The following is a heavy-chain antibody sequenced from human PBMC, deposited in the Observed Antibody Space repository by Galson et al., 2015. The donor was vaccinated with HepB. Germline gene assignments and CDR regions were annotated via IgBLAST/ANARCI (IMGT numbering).Heavy chain of an antibody. CDR2: IKQDGSEK. Sequence: SLRLSCAASGFRFTTYWMTWVRQAPGKGLEWVANIKQDGSEKYYVDSMKGRFTISRDNAKNSLYLQMNTLRAEDTAVYFCVRTSGSGYLYYFDYWGQGTLVTVSS. J-gene: IGHJ4*02. V-gene: IGHV3-7*03. CDR3: VRTSGSGYLYYFDY. CDR1: GFRFTTYW. D-gene: IGHD5-12*01.